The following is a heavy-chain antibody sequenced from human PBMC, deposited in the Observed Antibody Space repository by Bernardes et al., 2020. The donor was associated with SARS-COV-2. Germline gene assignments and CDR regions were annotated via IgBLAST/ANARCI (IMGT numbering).Heavy chain of an antibody. CDR3: ARDREGLGDY. CDR2: INPSGGST. Sequence: ASVKVSCKASGYTFTSYFMHWVRQAPGQGLEGMGIINPSGGSTSYAQKFQGRVTMTRDTSTSTVYMELSSLRSEDTAVYYCARDREGLGDYWCQGTLVTVSS. D-gene: IGHD3-16*01. CDR1: GYTFTSYF. V-gene: IGHV1-46*01. J-gene: IGHJ4*02.